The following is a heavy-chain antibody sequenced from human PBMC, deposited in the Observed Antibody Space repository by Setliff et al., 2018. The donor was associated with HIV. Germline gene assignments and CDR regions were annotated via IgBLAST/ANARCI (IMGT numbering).Heavy chain of an antibody. CDR3: AQAQTSVSGSYYQYLQH. J-gene: IGHJ1*01. Sequence: GGSLRLSCAASGFSFSNYAMHWVRQAPGKGLEGVAFIPYDGSQNYYADSVKGRFTISRDNSRDTLFLQMNSLRPEDTAVYYCAQAQTSVSGSYYQYLQHWGQGTLVTVSS. V-gene: IGHV3-30*02. CDR1: GFSFSNYA. CDR2: IPYDGSQN. D-gene: IGHD3-10*01.